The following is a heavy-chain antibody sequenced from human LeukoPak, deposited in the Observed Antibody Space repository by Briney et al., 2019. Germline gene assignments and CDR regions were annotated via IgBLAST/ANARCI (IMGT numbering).Heavy chain of an antibody. CDR2: IYYSGSA. D-gene: IGHD6-19*01. Sequence: SETLSLTCTASGLSISSSSYYWGRIRQPPGKVREWIGQIYYSGSAHYNPSLKSRVTRSVDTSKNQFSLKLSSVTAADTAVYYCARHVENDEQWLVQGWFDPWGQGTLVTVSS. CDR3: ARHVENDEQWLVQGWFDP. CDR1: GLSISSSSYY. V-gene: IGHV4-39*01. J-gene: IGHJ5*02.